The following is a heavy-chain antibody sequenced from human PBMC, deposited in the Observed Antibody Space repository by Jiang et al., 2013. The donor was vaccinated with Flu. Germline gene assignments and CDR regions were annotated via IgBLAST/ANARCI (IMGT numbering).Heavy chain of an antibody. CDR2: IIPLFDTP. CDR1: GGTFSSFP. Sequence: SGAEVKQPGSSVKLSCAVLGGTFSSFPINWVRQVPGQGLEWMGGIIPLFDTPNHAPAFQDRASFIADESTNTAYLELTDLRPEDTTIYYCARGRQQMVFGHWFDPWGQGTLVTVSS. D-gene: IGHD6-13*01. J-gene: IGHJ5*02. V-gene: IGHV1-69*01. CDR3: ARGRQQMVFGHWFDP.